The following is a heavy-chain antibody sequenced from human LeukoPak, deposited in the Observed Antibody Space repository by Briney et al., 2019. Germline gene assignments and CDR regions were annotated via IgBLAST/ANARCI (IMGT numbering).Heavy chain of an antibody. Sequence: ASVKVSCKASGYTFTGYYMHWVRQAPGQGLEWMGWINPNSGGTNYAQKFQGRVTMTRDTSISTAYMELSRLRSDDTAVYYCARGAGDSSGYYSFDYWGQGTLVTVSS. CDR1: GYTFTGYY. D-gene: IGHD3-22*01. J-gene: IGHJ4*02. V-gene: IGHV1-2*02. CDR3: ARGAGDSSGYYSFDY. CDR2: INPNSGGT.